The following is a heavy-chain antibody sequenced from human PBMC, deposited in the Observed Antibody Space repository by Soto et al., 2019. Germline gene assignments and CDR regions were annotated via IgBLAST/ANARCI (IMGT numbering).Heavy chain of an antibody. CDR3: ARVPHVLLPAHPPFDY. D-gene: IGHD2-2*01. CDR1: GGTFSSYA. V-gene: IGHV1-69*12. CDR2: IIPIFGTA. J-gene: IGHJ4*02. Sequence: QVQLVQSGAEVKKPGSSVKVSCKASGGTFSSYAISWVRQAPGQGLEWMGGIIPIFGTANYAQKFQGSVTITADDSTSTAYMELSSLISEDTAVYYCARVPHVLLPAHPPFDYWGQGTLVTVSS.